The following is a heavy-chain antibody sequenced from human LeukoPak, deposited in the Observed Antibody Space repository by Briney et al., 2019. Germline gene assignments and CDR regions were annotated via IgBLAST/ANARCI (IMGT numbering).Heavy chain of an antibody. Sequence: GTSVKVSCKASGYSLTGYHMHWVRQAPGQGLEWMGRINPSSGDTNYAQKFQGRVTMTRDTSISTAYMELSRLRSDDTAVYYCARDYCSSTSCLFDYWGQGTLVTVSS. J-gene: IGHJ4*02. CDR3: ARDYCSSTSCLFDY. CDR2: INPSSGDT. V-gene: IGHV1-2*06. CDR1: GYSLTGYH. D-gene: IGHD2-2*01.